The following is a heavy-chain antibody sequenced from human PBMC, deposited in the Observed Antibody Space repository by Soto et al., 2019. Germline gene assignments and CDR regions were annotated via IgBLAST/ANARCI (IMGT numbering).Heavy chain of an antibody. V-gene: IGHV4-61*01. D-gene: IGHD3-3*01. CDR1: GGSVSSGSYY. Sequence: SETLSLTCTVSGGSVSSGSYYWCWIRQPPGKGLERIGYIYYSGSTNYNPSLKSRVTIPVDTSKNQFSLKLSSVTAADTAVYYCASFRGKDFWSGFEKYYFDYWGQGTLVTVSS. CDR3: ASFRGKDFWSGFEKYYFDY. CDR2: IYYSGST. J-gene: IGHJ4*02.